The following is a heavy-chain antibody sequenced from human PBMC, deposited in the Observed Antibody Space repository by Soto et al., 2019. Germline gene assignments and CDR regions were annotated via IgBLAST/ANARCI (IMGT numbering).Heavy chain of an antibody. CDR1: GGPISSGDYY. CDR3: AREGYCSGGSCYSYDNYYYGMDV. J-gene: IGHJ6*02. CDR2: IYYSGST. V-gene: IGHV4-30-4*01. D-gene: IGHD2-15*01. Sequence: SETLSLTCTVSGGPISSGDYYWIWIRHPPGKGLEWIGYIYYSGSTYYNPSLKSRVTISVDTSKNQFSLKLSSVTAADTAVYYCAREGYCSGGSCYSYDNYYYGMDVWGQGTTVTVSS.